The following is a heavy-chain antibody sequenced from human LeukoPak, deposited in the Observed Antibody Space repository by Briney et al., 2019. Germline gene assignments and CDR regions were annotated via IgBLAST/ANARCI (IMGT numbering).Heavy chain of an antibody. D-gene: IGHD4-17*01. CDR2: INHSGST. Sequence: SETLSLTCAVYGGSFSGYYWSWIRQPPGKGLEWIGEINHSGSTNYNPSLKSRVTISVDTSKNQFSLKLSSVTAADTAVYYCAREEAAVTPGNWYFDLWGRGTLVTVPS. CDR1: GGSFSGYY. CDR3: AREEAAVTPGNWYFDL. J-gene: IGHJ2*01. V-gene: IGHV4-34*01.